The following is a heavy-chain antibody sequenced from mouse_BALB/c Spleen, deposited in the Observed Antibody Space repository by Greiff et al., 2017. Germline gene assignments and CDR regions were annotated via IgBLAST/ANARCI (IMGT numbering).Heavy chain of an antibody. CDR1: GYSITSDYA. CDR2: ISYSGST. D-gene: IGHD1-1*01. J-gene: IGHJ1*01. CDR3: ARYVTTVVALYWYFDV. Sequence: EVQLQESGPGLVKPSQSLSLTCTVTGYSITSDYAWNWIRQFPGNKLEWMGYISYSGSTSYNPSLKSRISITRDTSKNQFFLQLNSVTTEDTATYYCARYVTTVVALYWYFDVWGAGTTVTVSS. V-gene: IGHV3-2*02.